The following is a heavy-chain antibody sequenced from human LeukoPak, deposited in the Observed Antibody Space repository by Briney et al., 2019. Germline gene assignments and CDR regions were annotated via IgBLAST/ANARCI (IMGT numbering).Heavy chain of an antibody. Sequence: GGSLRLSCAASGFTFSSYEMNWVRQAPGKGLEWVSYISSSGSTIYYADSVKGRFTISRDNAKNSLYLQMTSLRAEDTAVYYCASEPELLSYGMDVWGQGTTVTVSS. CDR3: ASEPELLSYGMDV. CDR2: ISSSGSTI. CDR1: GFTFSSYE. D-gene: IGHD2-2*01. V-gene: IGHV3-48*03. J-gene: IGHJ6*02.